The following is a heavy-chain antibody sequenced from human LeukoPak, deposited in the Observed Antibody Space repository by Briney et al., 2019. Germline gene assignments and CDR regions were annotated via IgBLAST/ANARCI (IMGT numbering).Heavy chain of an antibody. D-gene: IGHD5-24*01. V-gene: IGHV4-39*07. CDR1: GGSISSSSYY. CDR2: IYYSGST. J-gene: IGHJ4*02. Sequence: SETLSLTCTVSGGSISSSSYYWGWIRQPPGKGLEWIGSIYYSGSTYYNPSLKSRVTISVDTSKNQFSLKLSSVTAADTAVYYCARGTIQFAPFDYWGQGTLVTVSS. CDR3: ARGTIQFAPFDY.